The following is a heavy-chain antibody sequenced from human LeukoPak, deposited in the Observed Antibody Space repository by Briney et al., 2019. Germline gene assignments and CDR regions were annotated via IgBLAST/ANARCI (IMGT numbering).Heavy chain of an antibody. V-gene: IGHV1-69*13. CDR3: ARGAAYSNYEVY. Sequence: ASVKVSCKASGGTFSSYAISWVRQAPGQGLEWMGGIIPIFGTANYAQKFQGRVTITADESTSTAYMELSSLRSEDTAVYYCARGAAYSNYEVYWGQGTLVTVSS. CDR1: GGTFSSYA. J-gene: IGHJ4*02. CDR2: IIPIFGTA. D-gene: IGHD4-11*01.